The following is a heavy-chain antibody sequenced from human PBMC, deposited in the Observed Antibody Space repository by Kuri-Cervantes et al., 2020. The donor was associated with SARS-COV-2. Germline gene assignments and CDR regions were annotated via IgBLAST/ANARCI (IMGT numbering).Heavy chain of an antibody. J-gene: IGHJ6*02. V-gene: IGHV4-59*01. D-gene: IGHD2-2*02. CDR2: IYYSGST. CDR3: ARDPRHYCSSTSCYSYYGMDV. CDR1: GGSISSYY. Sequence: GSLRLSCTVSGGSISSYYWSWIRQPPGKGLEWIGYIYYSGSTTYNPSLKSRVTISVDTSKNQFSLKLSSVTAADTAVYYCARDPRHYCSSTSCYSYYGMDVWGQGTTVTVSS.